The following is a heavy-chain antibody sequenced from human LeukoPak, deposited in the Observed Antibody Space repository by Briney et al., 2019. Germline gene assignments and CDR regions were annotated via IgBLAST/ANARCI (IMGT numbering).Heavy chain of an antibody. CDR3: ARVVGYSSGWSAGY. D-gene: IGHD6-19*01. V-gene: IGHV1-2*02. CDR2: INPNSGGT. J-gene: IGHJ4*02. CDR1: GYTFTGYY. Sequence: ASVKVSCKASGYTFTGYYMHWVRQAPGPGLEWMGWINPNSGGTNYAQKFQGRVTMTRDTSISTAYMELSRLRSDDTAVYYCARVVGYSSGWSAGYWGQGTLVTVSS.